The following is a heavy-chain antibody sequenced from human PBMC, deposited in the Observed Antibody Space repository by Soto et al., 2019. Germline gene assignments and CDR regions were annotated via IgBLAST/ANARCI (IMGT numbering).Heavy chain of an antibody. J-gene: IGHJ4*02. D-gene: IGHD3-3*01. CDR3: ARLLNDFWSGYYDFDY. CDR1: GGSTSSSSYS. CDR2: IYYSGST. V-gene: IGHV4-39*01. Sequence: KPSETLSLTCTVSGGSTSSSSYSWGWIRQPPGKGLEWIGSIYYSGSTYYNPSLKSRVTISVDTSKNQFSLKLSSVTAADTAVYYCARLLNDFWSGYYDFDYWGQGTLVTVSS.